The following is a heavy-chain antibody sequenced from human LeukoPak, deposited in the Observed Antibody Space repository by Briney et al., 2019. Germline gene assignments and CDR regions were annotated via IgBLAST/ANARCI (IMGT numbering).Heavy chain of an antibody. CDR3: ARDRVVVPAAFDY. J-gene: IGHJ4*02. Sequence: ASVKVSSKASGYTFTAYYMHWVRQAPGQGREWMGWINPNSGGTNYVQKFQGRVTMTRDTSISTAYMELSRLRSDDTAVYYCARDRVVVPAAFDYWGQGTLVTVSS. CDR1: GYTFTAYY. CDR2: INPNSGGT. V-gene: IGHV1-2*02. D-gene: IGHD2-2*01.